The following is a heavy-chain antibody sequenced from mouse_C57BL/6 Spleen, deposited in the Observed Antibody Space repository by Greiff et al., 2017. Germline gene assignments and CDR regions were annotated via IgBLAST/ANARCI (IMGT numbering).Heavy chain of an antibody. Sequence: VQLQQPGAELVRPGSSVKLSCKASGYTFTSYWMHWVKQRPIQGLEWIGNIDPSDSETHYNQKFKDKATLTVDKSSSTAYMQLSSLTSADSAVYYCARYYYGSPAMDYWGQGTSVTVSS. D-gene: IGHD1-1*01. J-gene: IGHJ4*01. V-gene: IGHV1-52*01. CDR3: ARYYYGSPAMDY. CDR1: GYTFTSYW. CDR2: IDPSDSET.